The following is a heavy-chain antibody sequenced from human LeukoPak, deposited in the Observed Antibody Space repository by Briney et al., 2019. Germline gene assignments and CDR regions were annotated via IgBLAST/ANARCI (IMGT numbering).Heavy chain of an antibody. V-gene: IGHV3-23*01. CDR1: GFTFRSFG. D-gene: IGHD5-12*01. CDR3: AKEFPGYSFDY. CDR2: FSGSGGST. J-gene: IGHJ4*02. Sequence: GGSLRLSCEASGFTFRSFGMSWVCQAPGKGLEWVSGFSGSGGSTSYADSVKGRFTISRDMSKNTLYLQMNTLRAEDTAIYYCAKEFPGYSFDYWGQGTLVTVSS.